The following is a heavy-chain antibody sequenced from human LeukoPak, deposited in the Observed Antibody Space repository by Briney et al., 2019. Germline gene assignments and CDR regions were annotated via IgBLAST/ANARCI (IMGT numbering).Heavy chain of an antibody. J-gene: IGHJ4*02. CDR3: ARKSRPDSRGYYYEGNFDY. Sequence: GASVKVSCKASGYTFTSYYMHWVRQAPGQGLEWMGIINPSGGSTSYAQKFQGRVTMTRDTSTSTVYMELSSLRSEDTAVYYCARKSRPDSRGYYYEGNFDYWGQGTLVTVSS. CDR2: INPSGGST. CDR1: GYTFTSYY. V-gene: IGHV1-46*01. D-gene: IGHD3-22*01.